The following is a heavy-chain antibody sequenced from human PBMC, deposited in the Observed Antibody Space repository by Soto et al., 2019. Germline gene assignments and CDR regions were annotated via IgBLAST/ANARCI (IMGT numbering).Heavy chain of an antibody. V-gene: IGHV1-69*02. Sequence: QVQLVQSGAEVKKPGSSVKVSCKASGGTFSSYTISWVRQAPGQGLEWMGRIIPILGIANYAQKFQGRVTITADKSTSTAYMELSSLRSEDTAVYYCASGYDYPGCMDVWGKGTTVTVSS. CDR2: IIPILGIA. CDR3: ASGYDYPGCMDV. J-gene: IGHJ6*03. D-gene: IGHD5-12*01. CDR1: GGTFSSYT.